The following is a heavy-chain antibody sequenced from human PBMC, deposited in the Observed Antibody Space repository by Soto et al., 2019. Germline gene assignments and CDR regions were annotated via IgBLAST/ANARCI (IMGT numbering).Heavy chain of an antibody. CDR1: GYTFAMHY. CDR2: INPSDGST. CDR3: AREDGDGGLREDI. V-gene: IGHV1-46*01. J-gene: IGHJ4*02. D-gene: IGHD2-21*02. Sequence: QVQLVQSGDEVKKPGASVKISCKTSGYTFAMHYIHWVRQVHGQGLAWMGMINPSDGSTSYVQKFKGRVTMTRDTSATTVSLNTTRLTSHDTAVFYFAREDGDGGLREDIGGPGTLVTVSS.